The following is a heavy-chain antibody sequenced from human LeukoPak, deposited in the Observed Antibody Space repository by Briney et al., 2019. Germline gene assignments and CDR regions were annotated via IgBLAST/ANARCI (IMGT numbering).Heavy chain of an antibody. CDR1: GFTFSSYA. CDR2: ISYDGSNK. D-gene: IGHD3-10*01. V-gene: IGHV3-30-3*01. Sequence: GSLRLSCAASGFTFSSYAMHWVRQAPGNGLEWVAVISYDGSNKYYVDSVKGRFTISRDNSKNTLYLQMNSLRAEDTAVYYCARDSDYYGSGSSEFDYWGQGTLVTVSS. CDR3: ARDSDYYGSGSSEFDY. J-gene: IGHJ4*02.